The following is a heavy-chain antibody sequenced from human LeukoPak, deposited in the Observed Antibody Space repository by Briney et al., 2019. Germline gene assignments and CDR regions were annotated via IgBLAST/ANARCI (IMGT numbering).Heavy chain of an antibody. CDR1: GFTFSSYG. CDR2: ISSSSSYI. CDR3: ARDLRTVAAGNSGGFDY. D-gene: IGHD2-15*01. V-gene: IGHV3-21*01. Sequence: GGSLRLSCAASGFTFSSYGMNWVRQAPGKGLEGVSSISSSSSYIYYADSVKGRFTISRDNAKNSLYLQMNSLRAEDTAVYYCARDLRTVAAGNSGGFDYWGQGTLVTVSS. J-gene: IGHJ4*02.